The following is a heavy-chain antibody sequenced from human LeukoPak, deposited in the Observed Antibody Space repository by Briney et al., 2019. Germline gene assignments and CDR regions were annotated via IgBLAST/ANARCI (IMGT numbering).Heavy chain of an antibody. J-gene: IGHJ4*02. CDR1: GGSISSSSYY. V-gene: IGHV4-39*01. D-gene: IGHD1-26*01. CDR2: IYYSGST. CDR3: ARGELRAFSVDY. Sequence: SETLSLTCTVSGGSISSSSYYWGWIRQPPGKGLEWIGSIYYSGSTYYNPSLKSRVTISVDTSKNQFSLKLSSVTAADTAVYYCARGELRAFSVDYWGQGTLVTVSS.